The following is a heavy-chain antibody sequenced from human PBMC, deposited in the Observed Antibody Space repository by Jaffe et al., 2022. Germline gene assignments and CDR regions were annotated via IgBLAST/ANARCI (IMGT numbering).Heavy chain of an antibody. Sequence: QVQLQESGPGLVKPSETLSLTCTVSGGSISSYYWSWIRQPPGKGLEWIGYIYYSGSTNYNPSLKSRVTISVDTSKNQFSLKLSSVTAADTAVYYCARGPTSIAVAVGFDYWGQGTLVTVSS. D-gene: IGHD6-19*01. J-gene: IGHJ4*02. CDR2: IYYSGST. CDR1: GGSISSYY. V-gene: IGHV4-59*01. CDR3: ARGPTSIAVAVGFDY.